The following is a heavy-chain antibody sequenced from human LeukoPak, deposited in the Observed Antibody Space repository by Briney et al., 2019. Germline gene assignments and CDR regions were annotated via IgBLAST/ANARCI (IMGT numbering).Heavy chain of an antibody. V-gene: IGHV1-46*01. CDR3: ARERGSSLGS. Sequence: ASVKVSCKASGYTFTGYYVHWVRQAPGQGLEWMGIINPSGGSTSYAQKFQGRVTMTRDMSTSTVYMELSSLRSEDTAVYYCARERGSSLGSWGQGTLVTVSS. D-gene: IGHD6-13*01. CDR1: GYTFTGYY. J-gene: IGHJ4*02. CDR2: INPSGGST.